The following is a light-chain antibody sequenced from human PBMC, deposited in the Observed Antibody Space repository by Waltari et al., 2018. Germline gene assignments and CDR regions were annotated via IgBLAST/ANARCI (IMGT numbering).Light chain of an antibody. CDR2: WAS. CDR1: QIVLYSSNNKNY. J-gene: IGKJ1*01. V-gene: IGKV4-1*01. Sequence: DIVMTKSPDSLAVSMGERATINCKSSQIVLYSSNNKNYLAWYQQKPGQHPKLLISWASTRESGVPDRFSGSGSGTDFTLTISSLQAEDVAVYYCQQYYSARTFGQGTKVEI. CDR3: QQYYSART.